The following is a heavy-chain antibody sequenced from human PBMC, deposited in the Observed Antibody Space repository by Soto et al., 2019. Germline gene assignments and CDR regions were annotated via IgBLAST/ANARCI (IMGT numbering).Heavy chain of an antibody. CDR3: ARGDRGAFDL. Sequence: EVQLVESGGGLVQPGESLRLSCAASGSTFDYYWMHWVRQAPGKGLVWVSRIYSDGTSTTYADSVKGRFTISRDNAKNTVSLQMNSLRADDTAVYYCARGDRGAFDLWGQGTVVTVSS. J-gene: IGHJ3*01. CDR2: IYSDGTST. CDR1: GSTFDYYW. D-gene: IGHD1-26*01. V-gene: IGHV3-74*01.